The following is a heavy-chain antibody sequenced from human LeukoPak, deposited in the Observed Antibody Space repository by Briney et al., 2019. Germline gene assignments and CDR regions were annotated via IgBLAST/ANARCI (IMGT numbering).Heavy chain of an antibody. Sequence: GRSLRLSCTTCGFTFRGYTVSGVRQAPGRGREWVGSIRDKGSGGATYYAASVKGRFTISRDDSKSLAYLQMDSLETEDTAVYHCIRSISFHCRGQASLVTVS. D-gene: IGHD2-21*01. CDR3: IRSISFHC. CDR2: IRDKGSGGAT. J-gene: IGHJ4*02. CDR1: GFTFRGYT. V-gene: IGHV3-49*04.